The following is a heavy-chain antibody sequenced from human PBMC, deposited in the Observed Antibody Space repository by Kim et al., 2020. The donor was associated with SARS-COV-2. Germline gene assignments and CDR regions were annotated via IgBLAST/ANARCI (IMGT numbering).Heavy chain of an antibody. V-gene: IGHV3-73*01. Sequence: GGSLRLSCAASGFTCSDSAIHWVRQASGKGLEWVGRIRSKANTYATAYAASVKGRFTISRDDSKNTAYLQMNSLKTEDTAVYFCTRVPGTPLAFWDAFDIWGQGTMVTVSS. CDR1: GFTCSDSA. D-gene: IGHD1-1*01. J-gene: IGHJ3*02. CDR2: IRSKANTYAT. CDR3: TRVPGTPLAFWDAFDI.